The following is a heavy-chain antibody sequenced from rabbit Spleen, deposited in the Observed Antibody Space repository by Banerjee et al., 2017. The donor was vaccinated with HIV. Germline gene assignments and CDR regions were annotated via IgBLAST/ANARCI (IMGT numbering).Heavy chain of an antibody. CDR1: GIDFTSSYY. CDR2: IYADSSGWN. CDR3: ARDPSNRNYDTGL. Sequence: QSLEESGGGLVKPGASLTLTCKASGIDFTSSYYMCWVRPAPGKGLEWIACIYADSSGWNLIPNWAKGPITNSKTSSTTVTLQMTSLTAADTAIDFCARDPSNRNYDTGLWGQGTLVTVS. J-gene: IGHJ3*01. V-gene: IGHV1S40*01. D-gene: IGHD6-1*01.